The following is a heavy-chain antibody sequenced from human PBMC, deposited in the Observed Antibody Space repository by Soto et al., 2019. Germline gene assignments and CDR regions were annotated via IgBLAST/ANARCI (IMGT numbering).Heavy chain of an antibody. CDR3: ANVSLRGLAAGWFDT. D-gene: IGHD6-13*01. CDR1: GFTFSNYA. CDR2: ISGNGGGT. V-gene: IGHV3-23*04. J-gene: IGHJ5*02. Sequence: EVQLVDSGGGLVQPGGSLRLSCAASGFTFSNYAMSWVRQAPGKGLEWVSSISGNGGGTYYADTVKGGLSISRDNFKKTLHRQIDALRAADEAVDYCANVSLRGLAAGWFDTWGQGTLVTGSS.